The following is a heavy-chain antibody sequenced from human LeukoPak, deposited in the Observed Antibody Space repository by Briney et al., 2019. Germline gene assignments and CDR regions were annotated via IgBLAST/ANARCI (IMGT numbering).Heavy chain of an antibody. D-gene: IGHD3-10*01. Sequence: GGSLRLSCAASGFTFSDYYMSWIRQAPGKGLEWVSYISSSGSTIYYADSVKGRFTISRDNAKNSLYLQMNSLRAEDTAVYYCARDVLLWFGDSWFDPWGQGTLVTVSS. CDR3: ARDVLLWFGDSWFDP. CDR1: GFTFSDYY. J-gene: IGHJ5*02. V-gene: IGHV3-11*04. CDR2: ISSSGSTI.